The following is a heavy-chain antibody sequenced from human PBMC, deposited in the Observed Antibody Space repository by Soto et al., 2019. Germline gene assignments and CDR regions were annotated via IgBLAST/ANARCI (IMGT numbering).Heavy chain of an antibody. CDR2: IYYSGST. D-gene: IGHD6-13*01. V-gene: IGHV4-31*03. CDR1: GGSISSGGYY. J-gene: IGHJ6*02. Sequence: QVQLQESGPGLVKHSQTLSLTCTVSGGSISSGGYYWSWIRQHPGKGLEWIGYIYYSGSTYYNPSLKSRVTISVETSKNQFSLKLSSVTAADTAVYYCARCASSSWIVRAYGMDVWGQGTTVTVSS. CDR3: ARCASSSWIVRAYGMDV.